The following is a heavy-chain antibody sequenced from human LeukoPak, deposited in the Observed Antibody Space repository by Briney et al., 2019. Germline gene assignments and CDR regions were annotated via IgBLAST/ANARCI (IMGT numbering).Heavy chain of an antibody. CDR2: INPSGGST. CDR1: GYTFTGYY. CDR3: ASQSVYSYDSSGYYADY. J-gene: IGHJ4*02. D-gene: IGHD3-22*01. V-gene: IGHV1-46*01. Sequence: ASVKVSCKASGYTFTGYYMHWVRQAPGQGLEWMGIINPSGGSTSYAQKFQGRVTMTRDMSTSTVYMELSSLRSEDTAVYYCASQSVYSYDSSGYYADYWGQGTLVTVSS.